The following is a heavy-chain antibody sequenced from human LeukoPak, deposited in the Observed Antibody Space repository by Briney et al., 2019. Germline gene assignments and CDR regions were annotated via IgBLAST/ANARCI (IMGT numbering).Heavy chain of an antibody. D-gene: IGHD5-12*01. CDR1: GFTFNNYA. CDR3: AAGLIVATYEYYFDY. Sequence: GGSLRLSCAASGFTFNNYAMSWVRQAPGRGLEWVSAISGSGGGTYYADSVKGRFTISRDNSKNTLYLQMTTLRTEDTAVYYCAAGLIVATYEYYFDYWGQGTLVTVSS. J-gene: IGHJ4*02. V-gene: IGHV3-23*01. CDR2: ISGSGGGT.